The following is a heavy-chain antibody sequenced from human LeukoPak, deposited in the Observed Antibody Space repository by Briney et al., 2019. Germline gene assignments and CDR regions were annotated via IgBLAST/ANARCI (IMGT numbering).Heavy chain of an antibody. D-gene: IGHD3-16*01. Sequence: GGSLRLSCAASGFTLSSNSLNWVGQAPGKGLEWVSSISSSSSYIYYADSVKGRFTISRDNAKNSLYLQMNSLRAEDTAVYYCARAAENYGGRFDSWGQGTLVTVSS. CDR3: ARAAENYGGRFDS. CDR1: GFTLSSNS. V-gene: IGHV3-21*01. CDR2: ISSSSSYI. J-gene: IGHJ4*02.